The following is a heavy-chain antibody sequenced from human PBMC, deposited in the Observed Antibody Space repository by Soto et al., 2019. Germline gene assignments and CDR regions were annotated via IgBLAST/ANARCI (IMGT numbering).Heavy chain of an antibody. CDR2: MFHGGTT. Sequence: SETLSLTCTVSGGPISGYYWSWVRQPPGKRLEWIGYMFHGGTTKYNPSLQSRVTLSLDTARNQFSLSLTSVTAADTALYYCARERKGFGYIEYWGRGALVTVSS. CDR3: ARERKGFGYIEY. J-gene: IGHJ4*02. CDR1: GGPISGYY. V-gene: IGHV4-59*01. D-gene: IGHD2-15*01.